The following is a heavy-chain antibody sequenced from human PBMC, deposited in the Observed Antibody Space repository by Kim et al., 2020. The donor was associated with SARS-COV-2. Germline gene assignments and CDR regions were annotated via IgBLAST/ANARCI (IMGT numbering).Heavy chain of an antibody. D-gene: IGHD3-9*01. CDR1: GFTFDDYA. CDR2: ISGDGGST. Sequence: GGSLRLSCAASGFTFDDYAMHWVRQAPGKGLEWVSLISGDGGSTYYADSVKGRFTISRDNSKNSLYLQMNSLRTEDTALYYCAKDQYDILTGSPYFAFDIWGQGTMVTVSS. V-gene: IGHV3-43*02. CDR3: AKDQYDILTGSPYFAFDI. J-gene: IGHJ3*02.